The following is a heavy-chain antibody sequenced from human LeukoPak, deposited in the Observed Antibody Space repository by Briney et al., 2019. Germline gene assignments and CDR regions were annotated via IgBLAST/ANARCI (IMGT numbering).Heavy chain of an antibody. CDR1: GYTFTGYF. V-gene: IGHV1-2*02. J-gene: IGHJ4*02. CDR3: VRSRLSLVGATTFDY. Sequence: GASVKVSCKASGYTFTGYFMHWVRQAPGQGLEWVGWINPKSGGTNYAQKFQGRVPVTRDMSINTAYVELSRLTSDDTAVYYCVRSRLSLVGATTFDYWRQGSLVSVSS. D-gene: IGHD1-26*01. CDR2: INPKSGGT.